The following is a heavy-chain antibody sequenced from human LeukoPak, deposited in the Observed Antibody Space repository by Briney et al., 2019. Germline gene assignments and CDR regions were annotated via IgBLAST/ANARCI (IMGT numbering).Heavy chain of an antibody. V-gene: IGHV4-34*01. Sequence: SETLSLTCAVYGGSFSGYYWSWIRQPPGKGLEWIGEINHSGSTNYNPSLKGRVTISVDTSKNQFSLKLSSVTAADTAVYYCARGTPWRVYIYWGQGTLVTVSS. CDR3: ARGTPWRVYIY. CDR2: INHSGST. D-gene: IGHD3-3*01. CDR1: GGSFSGYY. J-gene: IGHJ4*02.